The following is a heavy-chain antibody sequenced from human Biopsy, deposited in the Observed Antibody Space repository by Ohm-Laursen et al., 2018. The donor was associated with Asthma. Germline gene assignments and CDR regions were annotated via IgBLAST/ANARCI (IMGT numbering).Heavy chain of an antibody. D-gene: IGHD3-22*01. V-gene: IGHV3-9*01. CDR1: GFKFDEYI. CDR3: AKVRSDWVITESFDY. Sequence: SLRLSCAASGFKFDEYIMHWVRQAPGKGLEWVSGISWNSATIGYADSVEGRFTISRDNAKNSVFLHMDSLRPEDTAFYYCAKVRSDWVITESFDYWGQGVLVTASS. J-gene: IGHJ4*02. CDR2: ISWNSATI.